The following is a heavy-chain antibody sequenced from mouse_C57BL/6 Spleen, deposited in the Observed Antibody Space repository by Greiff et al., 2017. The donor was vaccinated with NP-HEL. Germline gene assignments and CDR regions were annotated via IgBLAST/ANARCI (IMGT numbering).Heavy chain of an antibody. CDR1: GYAFSSSW. Sequence: QVQLKESGPELVKPGASVKISCKASGYAFSSSWMNWVKQRPGKGLEWIGRIYPGDGDTNYNGKFKGKATLTADKSSSTAYMQLSSLTSEDSAVYFCARELGGTGYFDYWGQGTTLTVSS. D-gene: IGHD4-1*01. J-gene: IGHJ2*01. CDR3: ARELGGTGYFDY. V-gene: IGHV1-82*01. CDR2: IYPGDGDT.